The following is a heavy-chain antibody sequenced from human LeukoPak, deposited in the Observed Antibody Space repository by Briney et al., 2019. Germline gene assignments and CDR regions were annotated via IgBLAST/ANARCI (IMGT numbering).Heavy chain of an antibody. Sequence: SVKVSCKAPGGTFSSYAISWVRQAPGQGLEWMGGIIPIFGTANYAQKFQGRVTITADESTSTAYMELSSLRSEDTAVYYCARYQLLSNWFDPWGQGTLVTVSS. D-gene: IGHD2-2*01. J-gene: IGHJ5*02. V-gene: IGHV1-69*01. CDR1: GGTFSSYA. CDR3: ARYQLLSNWFDP. CDR2: IIPIFGTA.